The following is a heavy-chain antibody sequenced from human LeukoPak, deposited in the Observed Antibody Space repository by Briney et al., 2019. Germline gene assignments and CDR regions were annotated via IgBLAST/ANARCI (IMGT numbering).Heavy chain of an antibody. J-gene: IGHJ4*02. CDR2: IYYSGST. CDR1: GGSISSYY. D-gene: IGHD3-10*01. V-gene: IGHV4-59*08. Sequence: SETLSLTCTVSGGSISSYYWNWIRQPPGKGPEWIGYIYYSGSTNYNPSLKSRVTISVDTSKNQFSLKLSSVTAADTAVYYCARHDFAEVRGVNPLYYFDYWGQGTLVTVSS. CDR3: ARHDFAEVRGVNPLYYFDY.